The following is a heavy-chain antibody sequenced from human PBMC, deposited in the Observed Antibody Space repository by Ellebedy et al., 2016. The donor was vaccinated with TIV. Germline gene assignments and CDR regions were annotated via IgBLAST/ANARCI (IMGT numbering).Heavy chain of an antibody. CDR2: INAGNGNT. CDR3: ARVLWFGELLPNVGGY. Sequence: ASVKVSCXASGYTFTSYALHWVRQAPGQRLEWMGWINAGNGNTKYSQKFQGRVTITRDTSATTAHMELSRLKSEDTAVYYCARVLWFGELLPNVGGYWGQGSLVTVSS. D-gene: IGHD3-10*01. J-gene: IGHJ4*02. CDR1: GYTFTSYA. V-gene: IGHV1-3*01.